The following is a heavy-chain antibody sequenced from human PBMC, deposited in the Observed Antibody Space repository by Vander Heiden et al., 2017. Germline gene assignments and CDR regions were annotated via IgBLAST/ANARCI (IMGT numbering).Heavy chain of an antibody. V-gene: IGHV4-59*01. CDR1: GGSISTYY. D-gene: IGHD6-19*01. CDR2: IYDGGST. Sequence: QVQLQESGPGLVKPSETLSLPCTVSGGSISTYYWSWIRQPPGKGLEWIGYIYDGGSTNYNPSLKSRVTISVGTSKNQYSLKLSSVTAADTAVYYCARDGAVAGMGSFDYWGQGALVTVSS. CDR3: ARDGAVAGMGSFDY. J-gene: IGHJ4*02.